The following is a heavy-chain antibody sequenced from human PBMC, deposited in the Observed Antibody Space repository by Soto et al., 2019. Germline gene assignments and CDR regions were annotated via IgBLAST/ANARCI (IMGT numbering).Heavy chain of an antibody. CDR2: INNDGSAT. J-gene: IGHJ4*02. V-gene: IGHV3-74*01. CDR3: ARSPSSGWYYFDY. D-gene: IGHD6-19*01. CDR1: EFTFSAYW. Sequence: EVPLVQSGGGLVQPGGSLRLSCAASEFTFSAYWMYWVRQVPGKGLVWVSRINNDGSATSYADSVKGRFTISRDNAKNTRYLQMNSLRAEDTAVYYCARSPSSGWYYFDYWGRGTLVTVSS.